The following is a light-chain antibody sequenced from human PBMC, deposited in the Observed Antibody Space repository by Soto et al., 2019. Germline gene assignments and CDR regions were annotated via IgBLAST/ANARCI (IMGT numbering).Light chain of an antibody. Sequence: IVLTQSPATLSFAPCERATLSWRSSQSVSTYLAWYQQKPGQAPRLLIYDASNRATGIPARFSGSGSGTDFTLTISSLEPEDFAIYYCQQRSNWPPITFGQGTRLEI. V-gene: IGKV3-11*01. J-gene: IGKJ5*01. CDR1: QSVSTY. CDR2: DAS. CDR3: QQRSNWPPIT.